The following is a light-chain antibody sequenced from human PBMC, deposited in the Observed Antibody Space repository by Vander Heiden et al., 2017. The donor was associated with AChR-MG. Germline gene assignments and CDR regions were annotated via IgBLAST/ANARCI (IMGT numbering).Light chain of an antibody. CDR3: AAWDDSLSVHVV. CDR1: SSNIGSNY. J-gene: IGLJ2*01. CDR2: RNN. V-gene: IGLV1-47*01. Sequence: QSVLTQPPSASGTPGQRVTIPCSGSSSNIGSNYVYWYQQLPGTAPKLPIYRNNQRPSGVPDRFSGSKSGTSASLAISGLRSEDEADYYCAAWDDSLSVHVVFGGGTKLTVL.